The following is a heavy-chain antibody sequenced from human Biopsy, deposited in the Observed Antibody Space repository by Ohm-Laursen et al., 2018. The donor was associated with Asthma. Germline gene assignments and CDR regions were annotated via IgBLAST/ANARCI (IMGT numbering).Heavy chain of an antibody. Sequence: ASVKVSCKVSGDTLTERSIHWVRQAPGKGLEWMGGFDIEDGEASYAQKFKGRVTLTEDPSTDTVYMEVSSLRSEDTAVYYCARGGGAHFQHWGQGTLVTVSS. V-gene: IGHV1-24*01. D-gene: IGHD2-21*01. CDR3: ARGGGAHFQH. J-gene: IGHJ1*01. CDR2: FDIEDGEA. CDR1: GDTLTERS.